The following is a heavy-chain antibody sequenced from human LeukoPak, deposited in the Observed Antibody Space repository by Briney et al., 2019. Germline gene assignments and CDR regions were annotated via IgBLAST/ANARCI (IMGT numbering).Heavy chain of an antibody. CDR1: GFTFDDYA. Sequence: GRSLRLSCAASGFTFDDYAMHWVRHAPGKGLEWVSGISWNSSSIVYADSVKGRFTISRDNAKNSLYLQMNSLRAEDMALYYCAKDAGDYDYFDYWGQGTLVTVSS. V-gene: IGHV3-9*03. J-gene: IGHJ4*02. D-gene: IGHD4-17*01. CDR3: AKDAGDYDYFDY. CDR2: ISWNSSSI.